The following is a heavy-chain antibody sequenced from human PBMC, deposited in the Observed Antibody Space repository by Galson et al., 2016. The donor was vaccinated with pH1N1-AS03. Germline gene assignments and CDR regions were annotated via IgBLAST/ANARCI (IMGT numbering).Heavy chain of an antibody. CDR2: INPNNGVT. J-gene: IGHJ6*02. Sequence: SVKVSCKASGYIFTGFYVHWVRQAPGQGLEWMGWINPNNGVTNYAQKFQAWVTMTGDTSISTAYMELYGLKSDDTAVYYCARGPRGPCSSSTCATTYYFGMDLWGQGTPVIVSS. D-gene: IGHD1-14*01. CDR1: GYIFTGFY. V-gene: IGHV1-2*04. CDR3: ARGPRGPCSSSTCATTYYFGMDL.